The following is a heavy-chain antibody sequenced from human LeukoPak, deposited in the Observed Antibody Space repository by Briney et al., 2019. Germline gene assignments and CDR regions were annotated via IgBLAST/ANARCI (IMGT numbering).Heavy chain of an antibody. CDR2: IYYSGST. CDR3: ARDSSSPGDY. V-gene: IGHV4-39*07. D-gene: IGHD6-13*01. CDR1: GGSISSSSYY. Sequence: TSETLSLTCTVSGGSISSSSYYWGWIRQPPGKGLEWIGSIYYSGSTYYNPSLKSRVTISVDTSKNQFSLKLSSVTAADTAVYYCARDSSSPGDYWGQGTLVTVSS. J-gene: IGHJ4*02.